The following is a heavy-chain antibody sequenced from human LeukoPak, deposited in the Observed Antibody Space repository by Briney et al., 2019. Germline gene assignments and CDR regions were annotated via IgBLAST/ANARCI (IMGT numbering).Heavy chain of an antibody. CDR2: ISGSGRQT. V-gene: IGHV3-23*01. Sequence: PGGSLRLSRAASGFTFSSYALSWVRQAPGKGLEWVSLISGSGRQTEYGDSVKGRFTISRDNSKNTLSLQINSLEAEDTAIYYCAKHLRTHVWFFDYWGQGTLVTVSS. D-gene: IGHD3-9*01. J-gene: IGHJ4*02. CDR1: GFTFSSYA. CDR3: AKHLRTHVWFFDY.